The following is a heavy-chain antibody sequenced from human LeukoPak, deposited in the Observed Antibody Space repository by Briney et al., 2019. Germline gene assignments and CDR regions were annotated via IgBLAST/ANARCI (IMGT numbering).Heavy chain of an antibody. D-gene: IGHD2-15*01. CDR2: IYKIGTT. CDR1: GDSVTGYF. CDR3: VIGVGWQPDY. V-gene: IGHV4-59*02. Sequence: PSETLSLTCTVFGDSVTGYFLNWVRQPPGKGLEWIGHIYKIGTTNYNPSHKSRLTISADTSKNQFSLQLRSVTAADTAVYYCVIGVGWQPDYWGQGALVTVSS. J-gene: IGHJ4*02.